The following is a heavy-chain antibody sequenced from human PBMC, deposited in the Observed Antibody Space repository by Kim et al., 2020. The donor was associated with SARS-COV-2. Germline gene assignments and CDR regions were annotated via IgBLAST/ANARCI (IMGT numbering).Heavy chain of an antibody. D-gene: IGHD6-19*01. CDR1: GFTFSNAW. V-gene: IGHV3-15*01. Sequence: GGSLRLSCAASGFTFSNAWMSWVRQAPGKGLEWVGRIKSKTDGGTTDYAAPVKGRFTISRDDSKNTLYLQMNSLKTEDTAVYYCTTTKGGGWSGSESYWGQGTLVTVSS. J-gene: IGHJ4*02. CDR2: IKSKTDGGTT. CDR3: TTTKGGGWSGSESY.